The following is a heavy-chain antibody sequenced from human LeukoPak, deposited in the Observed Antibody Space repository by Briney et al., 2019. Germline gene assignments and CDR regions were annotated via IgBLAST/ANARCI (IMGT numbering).Heavy chain of an antibody. V-gene: IGHV1-18*01. CDR1: GYTFTSYG. Sequence: ASVKVSCKASGYTFTSYGISWVRQAPGQGLEWMGWISTYNGNTNYAQKVQGRVTMTKDTSTSTAYMELRSLRSDDTAVYYCARDYSSGWPNFDYWGQGTLVTVSS. CDR2: ISTYNGNT. J-gene: IGHJ4*02. CDR3: ARDYSSGWPNFDY. D-gene: IGHD6-19*01.